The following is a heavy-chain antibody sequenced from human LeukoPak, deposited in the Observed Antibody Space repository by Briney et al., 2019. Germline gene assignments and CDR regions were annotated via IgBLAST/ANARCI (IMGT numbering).Heavy chain of an antibody. CDR1: GFTFGDYG. D-gene: IGHD1-26*01. CDR2: IRSEAYGGIT. V-gene: IGHV3-49*04. CDR3: SRVDARWESESFDM. Sequence: HSGGFLRLSCTASGFTFGDYGVNWVRQAPGKGLEGVGLIRSEAYGGITEYAASVKGRFNISRDDSKSIAYLQMNSLKSEDTALYYCSRVDARWESESFDMWGQGTMVTVSS. J-gene: IGHJ3*02.